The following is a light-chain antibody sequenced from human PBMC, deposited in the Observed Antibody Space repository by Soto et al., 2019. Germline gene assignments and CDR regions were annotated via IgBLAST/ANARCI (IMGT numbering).Light chain of an antibody. CDR2: DVT. J-gene: IGLJ2*01. Sequence: QSALTQPRSVSGSPGQSVTISCTGTSSDVGSHNYVSWYQQHPGKAPKLMIYDVTKRPSGVPDRFSGSKSGNTASLTISGLKAEDETDYFCCSYAGNFVVFGGGSKVTVL. CDR3: CSYAGNFVV. V-gene: IGLV2-11*01. CDR1: SSDVGSHNY.